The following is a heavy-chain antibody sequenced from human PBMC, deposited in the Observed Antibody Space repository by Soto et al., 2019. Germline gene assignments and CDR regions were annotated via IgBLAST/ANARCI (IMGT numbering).Heavy chain of an antibody. CDR2: ISSSGSTI. CDR1: GFTFSSYE. D-gene: IGHD2-2*01. V-gene: IGHV3-48*03. J-gene: IGHJ5*02. Sequence: LSLTCTFSGFTFSSYEMNWVRQAPGKGLEWVSYISSSGSTIYYANSVKGRFTISRDNAKNSLYLQMNSLRAEDTAVYYCARRLGYCSSTSCYSWFDPWGQGTLVTASS. CDR3: ARRLGYCSSTSCYSWFDP.